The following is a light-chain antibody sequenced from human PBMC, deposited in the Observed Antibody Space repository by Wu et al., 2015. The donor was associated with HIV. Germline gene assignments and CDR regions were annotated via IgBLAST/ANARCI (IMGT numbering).Light chain of an antibody. J-gene: IGKJ2*01. Sequence: DIQMTQSPSTLSASVGDRVTITCRASQSISMWLAWYQQRPGKAPKVLIYKASSLESGVPSRFSGSGSGTEFTLTISSLQPDDFATYYCQHMGPFGQGTKLEIK. CDR3: QHMGP. V-gene: IGKV1-5*03. CDR2: KAS. CDR1: QSISMW.